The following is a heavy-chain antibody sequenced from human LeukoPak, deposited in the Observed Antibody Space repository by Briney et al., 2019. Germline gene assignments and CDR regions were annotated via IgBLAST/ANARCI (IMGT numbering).Heavy chain of an antibody. V-gene: IGHV1-2*06. J-gene: IGHJ4*02. Sequence: GASVKVSCKASGYTFTGYYMHWVRQAPGQGLEWMGRINPNSGGTNYAQKFQGRATMTRDTSISTAYMELSRLRSDDTAVYYCARDLAAAGLPGGYWGQGTLVTVSS. CDR2: INPNSGGT. CDR1: GYTFTGYY. CDR3: ARDLAAAGLPGGY. D-gene: IGHD6-13*01.